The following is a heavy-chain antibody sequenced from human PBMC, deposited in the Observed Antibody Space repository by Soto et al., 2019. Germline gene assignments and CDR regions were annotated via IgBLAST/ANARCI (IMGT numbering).Heavy chain of an antibody. Sequence: GTLSLTCTVSGSSVSSSSYCWGCVRQPPGKGLEWIGSIYYSESTYYNPTIKSRVTISVDTCKNQFSLKLSSVTAAYTAVYYCARDWVPYYFDYWGQGTLVTVSS. CDR2: IYYSEST. V-gene: IGHV4-39*01. CDR3: ARDWVPYYFDY. CDR1: GSSVSSSSYC. D-gene: IGHD3-9*01. J-gene: IGHJ4*02.